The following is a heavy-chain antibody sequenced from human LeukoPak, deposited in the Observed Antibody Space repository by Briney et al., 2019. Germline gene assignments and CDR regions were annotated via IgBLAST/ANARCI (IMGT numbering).Heavy chain of an antibody. CDR1: GFTFSSYG. CDR3: AKAKTYGDYAGIDY. D-gene: IGHD4-17*01. V-gene: IGHV3-30*02. J-gene: IGHJ4*02. CDR2: IRYDGSNK. Sequence: PGGSLRLSCAASGFTFSSYGMHWVRQAPGKGLEWVAFIRYDGSNKYYADSVKGRFTISRDNSKNTLYLQMNSLRAEDTAVYYCAKAKTYGDYAGIDYWGQGTLVTVSS.